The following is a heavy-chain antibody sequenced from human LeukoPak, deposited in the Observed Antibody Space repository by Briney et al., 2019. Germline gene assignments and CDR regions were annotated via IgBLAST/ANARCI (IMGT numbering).Heavy chain of an antibody. J-gene: IGHJ4*02. CDR1: GFTFSSYA. V-gene: IGHV3-30-3*01. D-gene: IGHD1-26*01. Sequence: GGSLRLSCAASGFTFSSYAMHWVRQAPGKGLEWVAVISYDGSNKYYADSVKGRFTISRDNSKNTLYLQMNSLRAEDTAVYYCARGSSSGSYWHYFDYWGQGTLVTVSS. CDR3: ARGSSSGSYWHYFDY. CDR2: ISYDGSNK.